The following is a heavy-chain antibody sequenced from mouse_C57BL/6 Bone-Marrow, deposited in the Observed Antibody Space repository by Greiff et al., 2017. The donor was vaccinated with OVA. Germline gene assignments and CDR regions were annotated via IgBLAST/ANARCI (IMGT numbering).Heavy chain of an antibody. CDR1: GFTFSDYG. Sequence: EVMLVESGGGLVQPGGSLKLSCAASGFTFSDYGMAWVRQAPRKGPEWVAFIRNLAYSIYYADTVTGRFTISRENAKNTLYLEMSSRRSEDTAMYYCARQDYGYAMDYWGQGTSVTVSS. CDR2: IRNLAYSI. D-gene: IGHD2-4*01. V-gene: IGHV5-15*01. J-gene: IGHJ4*01. CDR3: ARQDYGYAMDY.